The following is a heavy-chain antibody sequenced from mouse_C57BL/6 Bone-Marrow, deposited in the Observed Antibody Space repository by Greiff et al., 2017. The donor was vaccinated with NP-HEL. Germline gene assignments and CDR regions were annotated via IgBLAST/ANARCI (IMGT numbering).Heavy chain of an antibody. J-gene: IGHJ2*01. CDR1: GYTFTSYW. Sequence: QVHVKQPGAELVKPGASVKMSCKASGYTFTSYWITWVKQRPGQGLEWIGDIYPGSGSTKYNEKFKSKATLTVDKPSSTAYMQLSSLTSEDSAVYYCARLTLMVTTPYFDYWGQGTTLTVSS. V-gene: IGHV1-55*01. CDR3: ARLTLMVTTPYFDY. D-gene: IGHD2-2*01. CDR2: IYPGSGST.